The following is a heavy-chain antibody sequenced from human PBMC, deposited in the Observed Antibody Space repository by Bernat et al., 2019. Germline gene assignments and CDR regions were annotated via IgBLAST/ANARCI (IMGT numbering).Heavy chain of an antibody. J-gene: IGHJ3*02. D-gene: IGHD4-17*01. CDR3: AREGRGGDYGEGGAFDI. V-gene: IGHV3-33*01. Sequence: QVQLVESGGGVVQPGRSLRLSRAASGFTFSSYGMHWVRQAPGKGLEWVAVIWYDGSNKYYADSVKGRFTISRDNSKNTLYLQMNSLRAEDTAVYYCAREGRGGDYGEGGAFDIWGQGTMVTVSS. CDR2: IWYDGSNK. CDR1: GFTFSSYG.